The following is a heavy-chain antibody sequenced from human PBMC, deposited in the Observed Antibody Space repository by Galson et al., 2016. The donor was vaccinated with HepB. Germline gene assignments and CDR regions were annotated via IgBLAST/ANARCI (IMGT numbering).Heavy chain of an antibody. CDR2: ISSNGATL. J-gene: IGHJ6*02. CDR1: GFTFSSYT. CDR3: ARVLFGSGSYWCLDV. D-gene: IGHD3-10*01. V-gene: IGHV3-48*02. Sequence: SLRLSCAASGFTFSSYTMNWVRQAPGKGLEWVSYISSNGATLYHADSVKGRFTLTRYNAKNSLYLQMNSLRDEDTAGYFCARVLFGSGSYWCLDVWGQGTTVTVSS.